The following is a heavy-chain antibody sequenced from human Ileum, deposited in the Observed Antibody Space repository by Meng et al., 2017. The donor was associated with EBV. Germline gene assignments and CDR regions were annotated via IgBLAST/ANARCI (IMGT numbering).Heavy chain of an antibody. CDR3: ARRGYSSGWYAYDY. CDR2: LYFSGST. Sequence: RPLPASGPGLGRSSRLLFIPFPVSGVFISSSDYYLGWIRQPPGKGLEWIGSLYFSGSTYSNPSLESRVTISVDTSNNQFSLKLSSVTAADTAVYYCARRGYSSGWYAYDYWGQGTLVTVSS. D-gene: IGHD6-19*01. CDR1: GVFISSSDYY. J-gene: IGHJ4*02. V-gene: IGHV4-39*01.